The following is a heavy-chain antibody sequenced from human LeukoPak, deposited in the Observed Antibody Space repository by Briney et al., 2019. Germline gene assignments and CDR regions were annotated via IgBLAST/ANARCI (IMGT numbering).Heavy chain of an antibody. Sequence: QPGRSLRLSCAASGFNFSIYGMHWVRQAPGKGLEWVAIIWYDGSNYYYADSVKGRFTISRDNSKNTLYLQMNSLRDEDTAVYYCARGTPNDHWGQGTLVTVSS. CDR3: ARGTPNDH. CDR2: IWYDGSNY. J-gene: IGHJ5*02. CDR1: GFNFSIYG. D-gene: IGHD2-15*01. V-gene: IGHV3-33*01.